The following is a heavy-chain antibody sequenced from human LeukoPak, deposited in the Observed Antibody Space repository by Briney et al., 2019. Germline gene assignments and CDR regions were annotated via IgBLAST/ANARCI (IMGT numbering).Heavy chain of an antibody. V-gene: IGHV4-4*09. Sequence: SETLSLTCTVSGGSISSYYWSWIRQPPGKGLEWIGYIYTSGSTNYNPSLKSRVTISVDTPKNQVSLKLSSVTAADTAVYYCARHGYTGSCDRWFDPWGQGTLVTVSS. CDR2: IYTSGST. J-gene: IGHJ5*02. CDR3: ARHGYTGSCDRWFDP. CDR1: GGSISSYY. D-gene: IGHD6-13*01.